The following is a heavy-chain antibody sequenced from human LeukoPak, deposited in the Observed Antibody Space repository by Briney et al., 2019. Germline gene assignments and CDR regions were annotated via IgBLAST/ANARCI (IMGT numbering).Heavy chain of an antibody. CDR1: GFTFCSYV. CDR2: TSSDGSNK. D-gene: IGHD3-10*01. J-gene: IGHJ4*02. CDR3: ARGDHYASGTFLYYFHY. V-gene: IGHV3-30*01. Sequence: GRSLRLSCAASGFTFCSYVMHWVGQAPGKGLQWVAVTSSDGSNKYYADSVKGRFTISRDNSKNTLYLQMNSLSAEDTAVYYCARGDHYASGTFLYYFHYWGQGTLVTVSS.